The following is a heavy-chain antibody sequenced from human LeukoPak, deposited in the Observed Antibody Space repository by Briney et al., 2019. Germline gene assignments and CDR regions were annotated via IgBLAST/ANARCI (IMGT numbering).Heavy chain of an antibody. D-gene: IGHD4-17*01. V-gene: IGHV4-59*08. CDR3: ARHVSAYGDYAYYFDY. Sequence: SETLSLTCTVSGGSISSYYWSWIRQPPGKGLEWIGYIYYSGSTNYNPSLKSRVTISVDTPKNQFSLKLSSVTAADTAVYYCARHVSAYGDYAYYFDYWGQGTLVTVSS. CDR2: IYYSGST. CDR1: GGSISSYY. J-gene: IGHJ4*02.